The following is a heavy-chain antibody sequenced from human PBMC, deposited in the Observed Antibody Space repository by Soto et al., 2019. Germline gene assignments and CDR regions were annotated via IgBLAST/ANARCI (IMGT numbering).Heavy chain of an antibody. CDR2: IYSGGST. CDR3: ARGVPYYYDSSGYPSPRFYFDY. V-gene: IGHV3-66*01. D-gene: IGHD3-22*01. Sequence: EVQLVESGGGLVQPGGSLRLSCAASGFTVSSNYMSWVRQAPGKGLEWVPVIYSGGSTYYADSLKGRFTISRDNSKNTLYLQMNSLRAEDTAVYYCARGVPYYYDSSGYPSPRFYFDYWGQGTLVTVSS. J-gene: IGHJ4*02. CDR1: GFTVSSNY.